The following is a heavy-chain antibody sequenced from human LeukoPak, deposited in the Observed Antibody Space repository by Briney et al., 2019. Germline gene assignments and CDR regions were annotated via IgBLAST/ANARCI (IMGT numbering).Heavy chain of an antibody. J-gene: IGHJ4*02. CDR3: ARVRITMVRGDFDY. CDR1: GYTFTGYY. D-gene: IGHD3-10*01. Sequence: ASVKVSCKASGYTFTGYYMHWVRQAPGQGLEWMGWINPNSGGANYAQKFQGRVTMTRDTSISTAYMELSRLRSDDTAVYYCARVRITMVRGDFDYWGQGTLVTVSS. CDR2: INPNSGGA. V-gene: IGHV1-2*02.